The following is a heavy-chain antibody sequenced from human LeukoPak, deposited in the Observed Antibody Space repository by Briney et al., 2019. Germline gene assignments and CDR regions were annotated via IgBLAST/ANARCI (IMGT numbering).Heavy chain of an antibody. D-gene: IGHD1-26*01. Sequence: GGSLRLSCAASGFTFSSYEMNWVRQAPGKGLEWVSYISSSGSTIYYADSVKGRFTISRDNAKNSLDLQMNSLRAEDTAVYYCARDPRNYYYMDVWGKGTTVTVSS. CDR2: ISSSGSTI. CDR1: GFTFSSYE. V-gene: IGHV3-48*03. J-gene: IGHJ6*03. CDR3: ARDPRNYYYMDV.